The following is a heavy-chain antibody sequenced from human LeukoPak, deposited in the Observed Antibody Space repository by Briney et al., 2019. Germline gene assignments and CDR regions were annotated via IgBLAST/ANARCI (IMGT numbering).Heavy chain of an antibody. J-gene: IGHJ4*02. Sequence: GGSLRLSCAASGFTFSSYSMNWVRQAPGKGLEWVSYISSSSSTIYYADSVKGRFTISRDNAKNSLYLQMNSLRAEDTAVYYCARVSPNTVTTLQYLDYWGQGTLVTVSS. CDR1: GFTFSSYS. CDR3: ARVSPNTVTTLQYLDY. V-gene: IGHV3-48*04. CDR2: ISSSSSTI. D-gene: IGHD4-17*01.